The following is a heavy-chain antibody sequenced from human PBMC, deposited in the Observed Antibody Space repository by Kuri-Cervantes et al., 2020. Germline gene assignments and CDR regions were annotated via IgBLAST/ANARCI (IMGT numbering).Heavy chain of an antibody. CDR3: ARLVYYDSSGYFQAQYYFDY. V-gene: IGHV4-4*02. D-gene: IGHD3-22*01. CDR1: GGSISSSNW. Sequence: SETLSLTCAVSGGSISSSNWWSWVRQPPGKGLEWIGEIYHSGSTNYNPSLKSRVTISVDKSKNQFSLKLSSVTAADTAVYYCARLVYYDSSGYFQAQYYFDYWGQGTLVTVSS. J-gene: IGHJ4*02. CDR2: IYHSGST.